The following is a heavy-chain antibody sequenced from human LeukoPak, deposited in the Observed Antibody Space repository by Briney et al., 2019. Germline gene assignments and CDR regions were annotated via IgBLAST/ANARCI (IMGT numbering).Heavy chain of an antibody. J-gene: IGHJ3*02. Sequence: GGSLRLSCAASGFTFSSYAMHWVRQAPGKGLEWVAVISYDGSNKYYADSVKGRFTISRDNSKNTLYLQMNSLRAEDTAVYYCAKGRLEYGKYSGYDSFAFDIWGQGTMVTVSS. CDR3: AKGRLEYGKYSGYDSFAFDI. CDR2: ISYDGSNK. CDR1: GFTFSSYA. D-gene: IGHD5-12*01. V-gene: IGHV3-30-3*01.